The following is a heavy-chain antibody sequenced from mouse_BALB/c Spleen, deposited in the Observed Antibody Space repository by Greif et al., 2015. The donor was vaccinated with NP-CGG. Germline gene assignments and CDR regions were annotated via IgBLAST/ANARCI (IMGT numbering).Heavy chain of an antibody. J-gene: IGHJ3*01. V-gene: IGHV2-5*01. Sequence: QVQLQHSGPGLVQPSQSLSITCTVSGFSFTSYGVHWVRQSPGKGLEWLGVIWRGGSTDYNAAFMSRLSITKDNSKSQVFFKMNSLQADDTAIYYCAKRGSYYDYPWFAYWGQGTLVTVSA. CDR2: IWRGGST. D-gene: IGHD2-4*01. CDR3: AKRGSYYDYPWFAY. CDR1: GFSFTSYG.